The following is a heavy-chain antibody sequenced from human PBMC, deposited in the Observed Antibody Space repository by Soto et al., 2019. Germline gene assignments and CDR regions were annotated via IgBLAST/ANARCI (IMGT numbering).Heavy chain of an antibody. CDR1: GFTFSSYW. Sequence: GGSLRLSCAASGFTFSSYWMHWVRQAPGKGLVWVSRINSDGSSTSYADSVKGRFTISRDNAKNTLYLQMNSLRAEDTAVYYCARVRGRSGWSPYYYGMEVWGQGTTVTVSS. D-gene: IGHD6-19*01. CDR2: INSDGSST. CDR3: ARVRGRSGWSPYYYGMEV. J-gene: IGHJ6*02. V-gene: IGHV3-74*01.